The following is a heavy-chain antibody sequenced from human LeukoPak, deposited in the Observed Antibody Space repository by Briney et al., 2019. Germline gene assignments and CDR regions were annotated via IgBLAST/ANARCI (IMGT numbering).Heavy chain of an antibody. D-gene: IGHD5-18*01. CDR3: ARVRIEVWDDAVDI. J-gene: IGHJ3*02. CDR1: GFTFSSYG. V-gene: IGHV3-30*02. CDR2: IRYDESEK. Sequence: GGSLRLSCAASGFTFSSYGMHWVHQAPGKGLKWVAFIRYDESEKHYADSAKGRFTISRDISKSTLYLQMNSLRAEDTAVYYCARVRIEVWDDAVDIWGQGTMVTAS.